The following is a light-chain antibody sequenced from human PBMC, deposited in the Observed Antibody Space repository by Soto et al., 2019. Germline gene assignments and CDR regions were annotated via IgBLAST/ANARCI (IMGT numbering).Light chain of an antibody. V-gene: IGKV3-20*01. CDR2: GAS. Sequence: EVVLTQSPGTLSLSPGERATLSCRASQSVSSSYLAWYQQKPGQAPRLLIYGASIRVTGIPDRFSGSGSGTDFTLTIRRLEPEDFAVYYCQQYGSSPLTFGGGTKVEIK. J-gene: IGKJ4*01. CDR1: QSVSSSY. CDR3: QQYGSSPLT.